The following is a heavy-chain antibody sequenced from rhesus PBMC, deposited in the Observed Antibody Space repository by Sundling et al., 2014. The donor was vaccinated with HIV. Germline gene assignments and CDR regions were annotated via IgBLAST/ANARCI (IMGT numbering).Heavy chain of an antibody. V-gene: IGHV4-173*01. J-gene: IGHJ4*01. CDR2: LSGTRGST. D-gene: IGHD6-31*01. CDR3: AREGVAAAVDY. CDR1: GGSISSYY. Sequence: QVQLQESGPGLVKPSETLSLTCAASGGSISSYYWSWLHQPPGRGLEWLGRLSGTRGSTDYNPSLKSRVTFSTDTSKNHFSLKLTSVTAADTAVYYCAREGVAAAVDYWGQGVLVTVSS.